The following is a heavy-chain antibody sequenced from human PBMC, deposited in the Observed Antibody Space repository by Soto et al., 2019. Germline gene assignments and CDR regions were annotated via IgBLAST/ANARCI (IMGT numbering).Heavy chain of an antibody. CDR2: INGDGSST. D-gene: IGHD4-17*01. Sequence: EVKLVESGGGLVQPGGSLRLSCGASGFAFSSSYMHWFRQAPGKGLVWVSRINGDGSSTNYADSVKGRFTISRDNTKNTLYLQMNSLRAEDTAVYYCARDQLTGDYFDAWGQGTLVTVSS. CDR1: GFAFSSSY. J-gene: IGHJ5*02. CDR3: ARDQLTGDYFDA. V-gene: IGHV3-74*01.